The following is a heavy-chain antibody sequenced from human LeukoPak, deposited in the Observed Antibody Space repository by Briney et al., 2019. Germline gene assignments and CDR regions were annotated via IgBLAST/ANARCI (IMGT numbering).Heavy chain of an antibody. CDR1: GFTFSSYS. CDR3: ARGNYYDPTDFY. CDR2: ISSSSSYI. V-gene: IGHV3-21*01. Sequence: NPGGSLRLSCAASGFTFSSYSMNWVRQAPGKGLEWVSSISSSSSYIYYADSVKGRFNISRDNAKNSLYLQMNSLRAEDTAVYYCARGNYYDPTDFYWGQGTLVTVSS. J-gene: IGHJ4*02. D-gene: IGHD3-22*01.